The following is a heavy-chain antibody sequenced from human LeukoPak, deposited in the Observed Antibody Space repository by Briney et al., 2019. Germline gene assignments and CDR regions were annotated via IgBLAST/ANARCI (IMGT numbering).Heavy chain of an antibody. V-gene: IGHV4-31*03. Sequence: NPSVTLSLTCTVSGVSISSGGYYWRSIRQHPAKVLEWIGYIYYSGSTYYNPSIMRRLTISLDTSNNQSSLKLSSVTAADTAVYFCARGAVRNYSNDWGQGTLVTVSS. CDR1: GVSISSGGYY. D-gene: IGHD4-11*01. CDR2: IYYSGST. J-gene: IGHJ4*02. CDR3: ARGAVRNYSND.